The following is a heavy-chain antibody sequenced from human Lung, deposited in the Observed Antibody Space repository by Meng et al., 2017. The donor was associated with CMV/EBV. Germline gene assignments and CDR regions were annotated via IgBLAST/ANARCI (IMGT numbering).Heavy chain of an antibody. V-gene: IGHV3-49*04. CDR1: GFTFGDYA. D-gene: IGHD2/OR15-2a*01. J-gene: IGHJ4*02. CDR3: TRDPGLSTCCYFDY. CDR2: IRSKAYGGTT. Sequence: GESLKISCTASGFTFGDYAMSWVRQAPGKGLEWVGFIRSKAYGGTTEYAAYVKGRFTISRDYSKSIAYLQMNSLNTEDTAMYDCTRDPGLSTCCYFDYWGQGXLVTVSS.